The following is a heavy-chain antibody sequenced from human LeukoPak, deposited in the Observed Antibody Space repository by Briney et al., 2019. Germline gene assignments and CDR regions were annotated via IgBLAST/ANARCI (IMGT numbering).Heavy chain of an antibody. CDR1: GYTFIDYY. D-gene: IGHD6-19*01. V-gene: IGHV1-2*02. CDR3: LSRGSSGWYEGGFEY. Sequence: GASVKVSCKASGYTFIDYYMHWVRQAPGQGLEWMWWINPSSGGTNYAQKFQGRVTMTRDTSINTAYMELSRLRSDDTAVYYCLSRGSSGWYEGGFEYWGQGTLVTVSS. CDR2: INPSSGGT. J-gene: IGHJ4*02.